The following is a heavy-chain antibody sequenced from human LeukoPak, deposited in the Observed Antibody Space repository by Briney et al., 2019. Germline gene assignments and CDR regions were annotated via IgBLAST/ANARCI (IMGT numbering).Heavy chain of an antibody. Sequence: SETQSLTCNVSGGSIGSGGYWSWIRQHPGKGLEWIGYIDFSGTTYNNPSLRSRITLTVDTSENQFSLKLSSVTAADTAVYYCARVNPFGSGSRYHYYGMDVWGQGTTVTVSS. CDR2: IDFSGTT. CDR1: GGSIGSGGY. D-gene: IGHD3-10*01. CDR3: ARVNPFGSGSRYHYYGMDV. J-gene: IGHJ6*02. V-gene: IGHV4-31*03.